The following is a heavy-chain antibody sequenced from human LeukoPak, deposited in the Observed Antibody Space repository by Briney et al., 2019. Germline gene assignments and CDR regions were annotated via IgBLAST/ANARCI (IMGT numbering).Heavy chain of an antibody. CDR2: IYSGGST. Sequence: GGSLRLSCAASGFTVSSNYMSWVRQAPGKGLEWVSVIYSGGSTYYADSVKGRFTISRDNSKNTLYLQMNSLRAEDTAVYYCARDRITMDRGAIDAFDIWGQGTMVTVSS. V-gene: IGHV3-53*01. CDR1: GFTVSSNY. CDR3: ARDRITMDRGAIDAFDI. D-gene: IGHD3-10*01. J-gene: IGHJ3*02.